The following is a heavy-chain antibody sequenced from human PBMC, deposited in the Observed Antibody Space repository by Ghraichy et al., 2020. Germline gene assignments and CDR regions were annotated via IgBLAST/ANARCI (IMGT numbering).Heavy chain of an antibody. V-gene: IGHV4-34*01. Sequence: SETLSLTCAVYGGSFSGYYWSWIRQPPGKGLEWIGEINHSGSTNYNPSLKSRVTISVDTSKNQFSLKLSSVTAADTAVYYCARTAKYCSGGSCYSRFNWFDPWGQGTLVTVSS. CDR1: GGSFSGYY. D-gene: IGHD2-15*01. CDR3: ARTAKYCSGGSCYSRFNWFDP. J-gene: IGHJ5*02. CDR2: INHSGST.